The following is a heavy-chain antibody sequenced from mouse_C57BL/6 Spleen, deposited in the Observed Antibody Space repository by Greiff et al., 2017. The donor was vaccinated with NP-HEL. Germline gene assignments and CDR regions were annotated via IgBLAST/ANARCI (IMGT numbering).Heavy chain of an antibody. J-gene: IGHJ3*01. V-gene: IGHV5-4*01. D-gene: IGHD2-3*01. CDR3: AREKDGYYQFAY. Sequence: EVNVVESGGGLVKPGGSLKLSCAASGFTFSSYAMSWVRQTPEKRLEWVATISDGGSYTYYPDNVKGRFTISRDNAKNNLYLQMSHLKAEDTAMYYCAREKDGYYQFAYWGQGTLVTVSA. CDR2: ISDGGSYT. CDR1: GFTFSSYA.